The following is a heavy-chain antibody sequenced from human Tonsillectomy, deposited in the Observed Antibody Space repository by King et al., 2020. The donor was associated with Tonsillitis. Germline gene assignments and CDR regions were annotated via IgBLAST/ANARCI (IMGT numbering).Heavy chain of an antibody. Sequence: VQLVESGGGLVQPGGSLRLSCAASGFTFSSYAMSWVRQAPGKGLEWVSAISGSGDSTYYADSVKGRFTISRDNSKKTLYLQMNSLGAEDTAVYYCATGGEFHFDYWGQGTLVTVSS. CDR3: ATGGEFHFDY. J-gene: IGHJ4*02. CDR1: GFTFSSYA. D-gene: IGHD3-16*01. CDR2: ISGSGDST. V-gene: IGHV3-23*04.